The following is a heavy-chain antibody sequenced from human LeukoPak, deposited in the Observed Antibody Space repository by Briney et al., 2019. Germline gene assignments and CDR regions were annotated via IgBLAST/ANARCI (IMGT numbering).Heavy chain of an antibody. CDR3: AKARAGGVGSACFDI. J-gene: IGHJ3*02. CDR1: GFTFRDYA. V-gene: IGHV3-23*01. Sequence: GGSLRLSCAASGFTFRDYAMSWVRQAPGRGLEWVSAISATGSNTNYADSARGRFTISRDNSKNTLYIQVNSLRAEDTAVYYCAKARAGGVGSACFDIWGQGTMVTVSS. CDR2: ISATGSNT. D-gene: IGHD3-10*01.